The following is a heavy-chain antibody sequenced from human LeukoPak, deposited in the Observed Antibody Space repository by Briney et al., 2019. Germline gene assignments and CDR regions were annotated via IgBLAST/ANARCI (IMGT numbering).Heavy chain of an antibody. J-gene: IGHJ5*02. V-gene: IGHV1-46*01. CDR2: INANGGDT. Sequence: ASVKVSCKASGYTSTSYYVHWVRLAPGQGLEWMAMINANGGDTTYAQKFQGRVTMTRDTSTSTVYVELSSLTSEDAATYYCAAELKVGDVYFDPWGQGTLVTVSS. D-gene: IGHD3-3*01. CDR3: AAELKVGDVYFDP. CDR1: GYTSTSYY.